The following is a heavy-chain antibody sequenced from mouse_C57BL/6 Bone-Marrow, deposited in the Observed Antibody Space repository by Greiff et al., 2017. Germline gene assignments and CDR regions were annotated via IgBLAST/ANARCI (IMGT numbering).Heavy chain of an antibody. J-gene: IGHJ1*03. D-gene: IGHD1-1*01. CDR3: ARKIGYGSSYWYFDV. Sequence: QVQLQQPGAELVKPGASVTMSCKASGYTFTSYWITWVKQRPGQGLEWIGDIYPGSGSTNYNEKFKSKATLTVDTSSSTAYMQRSSLTSEDSAVYYCARKIGYGSSYWYFDVWGTGTTVTVSS. CDR1: GYTFTSYW. CDR2: IYPGSGST. V-gene: IGHV1-55*01.